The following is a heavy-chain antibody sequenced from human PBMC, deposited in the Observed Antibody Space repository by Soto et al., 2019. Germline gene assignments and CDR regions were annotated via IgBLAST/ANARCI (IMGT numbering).Heavy chain of an antibody. J-gene: IGHJ4*02. D-gene: IGHD3-3*02. Sequence: GGSLRLSCAASGFTFSSYGMHWVRQAPGKGLEWVAVISYDGSNKYYADSVKGRFTISRDNSKNTLYLQMNSLRAEDTAVYYCAKEGREGSFIDYWGQGTLVTVSS. V-gene: IGHV3-30*18. CDR1: GFTFSSYG. CDR2: ISYDGSNK. CDR3: AKEGREGSFIDY.